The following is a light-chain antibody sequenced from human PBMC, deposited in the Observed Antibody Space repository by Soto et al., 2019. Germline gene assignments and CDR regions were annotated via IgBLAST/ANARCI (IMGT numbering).Light chain of an antibody. J-gene: IGKJ4*01. CDR1: QKINNF. V-gene: IGKV1-39*01. CDR3: QQSLGNPRT. Sequence: DLQMTQSPSSLSASVGDSVTITCRASQKINNFLNWYQQKPGKAPKLLIFLASTLESGFPSRFGGSGSGTDFTLSISSLQPEDSAIYYCQQSLGNPRTFGGGTKVEIQ. CDR2: LAS.